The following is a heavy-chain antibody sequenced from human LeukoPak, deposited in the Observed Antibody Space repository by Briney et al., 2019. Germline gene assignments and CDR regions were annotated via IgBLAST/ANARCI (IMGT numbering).Heavy chain of an antibody. J-gene: IGHJ6*02. D-gene: IGHD2-2*01. CDR3: ARDGNQLLACYYYYGMDV. CDR1: GYTFTSYY. V-gene: IGHV1-46*01. Sequence: ASVKVSCKASGYTFTSYYMHWVRQAPGQGLEWMGIINPSGGSTSYAQKFQGRVTMTRDTSTSTVYMELSSLRSEDTAVYYCARDGNQLLACYYYYGMDVWGQGTTVTVSS. CDR2: INPSGGST.